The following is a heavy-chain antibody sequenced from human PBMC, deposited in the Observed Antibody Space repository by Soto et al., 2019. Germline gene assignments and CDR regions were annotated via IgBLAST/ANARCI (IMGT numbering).Heavy chain of an antibody. V-gene: IGHV1-46*01. J-gene: IGHJ6*02. Sequence: QVQLVQSGAEVKKPGASVKVSCQASGYTLTNYYLHWVRQGPGQGLEWMGIINPRDGNTKFQQKYQGRVIMTSETATNGFYLEWSSLTSDDTAVYYCARDDNAFWSGYATSVDDCCGMDVLGQGTTVTVSS. CDR1: GYTLTNYY. CDR2: INPRDGNT. CDR3: ARDDNAFWSGYATSVDDCCGMDV. D-gene: IGHD3-3*01.